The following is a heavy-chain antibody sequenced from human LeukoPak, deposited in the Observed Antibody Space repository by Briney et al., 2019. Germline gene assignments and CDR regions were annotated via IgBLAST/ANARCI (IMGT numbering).Heavy chain of an antibody. V-gene: IGHV3-7*01. Sequence: GGSLRLSCAASGFTFSSYWMSWGRQAPGKGLGWVANIKQDGSEKYYVDSVKGRFTISRDNAKNSLYLQMKSLRAEDTAAYYCARDLGVKSVGKDDSGYDSFWFDPWGQGTLVTVSS. CDR3: ARDLGVKSVGKDDSGYDSFWFDP. CDR1: GFTFSSYW. J-gene: IGHJ5*02. D-gene: IGHD5-12*01. CDR2: IKQDGSEK.